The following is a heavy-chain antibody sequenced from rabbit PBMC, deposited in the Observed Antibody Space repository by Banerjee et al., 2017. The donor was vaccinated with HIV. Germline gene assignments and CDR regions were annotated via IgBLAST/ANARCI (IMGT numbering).Heavy chain of an antibody. V-gene: IGHV1S40*01. Sequence: QSLEESGGDLVKPGASLPLTCTASGFSFSSSYYMCWIRQAPGKGLEWIGCIVTGNGNTYYATWAKGRFTITKTSSTTVTLQMTSLTAADTATYFCARDDYYGMDLWGQGTLVTVS. CDR3: ARDDYYGMDL. CDR1: GFSFSSSYY. J-gene: IGHJ6*01. CDR2: IVTGNGNT.